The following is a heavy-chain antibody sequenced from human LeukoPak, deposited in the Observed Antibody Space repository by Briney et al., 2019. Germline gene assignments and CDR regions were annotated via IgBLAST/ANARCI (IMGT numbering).Heavy chain of an antibody. CDR2: TYYRSKWYN. D-gene: IGHD3-16*02. V-gene: IGHV6-1*01. Sequence: SQTLSLTCAISGDSVSSNSAAWNWIRQSPSRGLEWLGRTYYRSKWYNDYAVSVKSRITINPDTSKNQFSLQLNSVTPEDTAVYYCARERYYDYVWGSYRPFTFFDYWGQGTLVTVSS. J-gene: IGHJ4*02. CDR1: GDSVSSNSAA. CDR3: ARERYYDYVWGSYRPFTFFDY.